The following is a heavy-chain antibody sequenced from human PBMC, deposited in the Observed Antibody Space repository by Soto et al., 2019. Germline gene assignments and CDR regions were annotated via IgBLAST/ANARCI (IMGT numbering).Heavy chain of an antibody. CDR1: GGSISSSNW. CDR3: ARVPGGFGELLDNWFDP. D-gene: IGHD3-10*01. CDR2: IYHSGST. J-gene: IGHJ5*02. Sequence: QVQLQESGPGLVKPSGTLSLTCAVSGGSISSSNWWSWVRQPPGKGLEWIGEIYHSGSTNYNPSLKSRVTISVDKSKNQFSLKLSSVAAADTAVYYCARVPGGFGELLDNWFDPWGQGTLVTVSS. V-gene: IGHV4-4*02.